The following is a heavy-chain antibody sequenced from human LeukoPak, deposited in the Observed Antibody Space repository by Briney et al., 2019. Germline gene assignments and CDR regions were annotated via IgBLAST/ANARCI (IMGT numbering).Heavy chain of an antibody. V-gene: IGHV4-39*01. CDR3: ARRSTGELLYPSIYYFDY. Sequence: SETLSLTCTVSGGSISSSSSYWGWIRQPPGKGLEWIGSIYYSGSTYYNPSLKSRVTISVDTSKNQFSLKLSSMTAADTAVYYCARRSTGELLYPSIYYFDYWGQGTLVTVSS. J-gene: IGHJ4*02. D-gene: IGHD3-10*01. CDR2: IYYSGST. CDR1: GGSISSSSSY.